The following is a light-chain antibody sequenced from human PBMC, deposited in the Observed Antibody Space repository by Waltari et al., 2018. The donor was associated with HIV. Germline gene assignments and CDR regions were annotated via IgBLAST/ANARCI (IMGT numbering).Light chain of an antibody. CDR3: SSYTSSSTPLVV. V-gene: IGLV2-14*03. CDR2: DVS. J-gene: IGLJ2*01. CDR1: SSDVGGYNY. Sequence: QSALPQPASVSGSPGQSITISCTGTSSDVGGYNYVSWYQQHPGKAPKLMIYDVSNRPSGVSNRFSGSKSGNTASLTISGLQAEDEADYYCSSYTSSSTPLVVFGGGTKLTVL.